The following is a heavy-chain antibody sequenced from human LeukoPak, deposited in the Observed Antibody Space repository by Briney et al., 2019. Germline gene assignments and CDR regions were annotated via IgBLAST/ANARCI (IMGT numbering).Heavy chain of an antibody. V-gene: IGHV4-39*07. CDR1: GGSISSSSYY. J-gene: IGHJ6*03. CDR2: IYYSGST. Sequence: SETLSLTCTVSGGSISSSSYYWGWIRQPPGKGLEWIGSIYYSGSTYYNPSLKSRVTISVDTSKNQFSLKLSSVTAADTAVYYCAKTGLSGYAYMDVWGKGTTVTISS. CDR3: AKTGLSGYAYMDV. D-gene: IGHD5-12*01.